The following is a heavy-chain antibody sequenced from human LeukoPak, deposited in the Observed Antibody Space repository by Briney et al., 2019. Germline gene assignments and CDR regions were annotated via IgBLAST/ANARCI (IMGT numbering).Heavy chain of an antibody. J-gene: IGHJ5*01. CDR1: GASFNTYY. Sequence: SETLSLTCAVYGASFNTYYWTWIRQSPDKGLEWIGEVKHDGDTNVNPSLRSRVVMSDDASKNQFSLKMTSVTAADTAIYFCARGPVALPNDRLSLFFDFWGQGTLVTVSS. CDR2: VKHDGDT. CDR3: ARGPVALPNDRLSLFFDF. V-gene: IGHV4-34*01. D-gene: IGHD2-8*01.